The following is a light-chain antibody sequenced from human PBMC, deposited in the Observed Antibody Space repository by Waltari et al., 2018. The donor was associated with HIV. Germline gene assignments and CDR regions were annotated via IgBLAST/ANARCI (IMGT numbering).Light chain of an antibody. J-gene: IGKJ2*01. Sequence: EIVLTQSPGILSLSPGERVTISCRASQSVSNNYLAWYKQKPGQAPRLLIHGASSRSSGIPDRFRGSGYGTDFTLTISRLEPEDCALYYFQQYGASVTFGQGTELAI. V-gene: IGKV3-20*01. CDR3: QQYGASVT. CDR2: GAS. CDR1: QSVSNNY.